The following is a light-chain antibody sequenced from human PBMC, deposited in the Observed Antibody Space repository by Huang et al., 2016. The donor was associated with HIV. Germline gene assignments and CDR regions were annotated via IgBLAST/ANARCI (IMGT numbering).Light chain of an antibody. Sequence: DIVMTQSPDSLAVSLGERAAINCKSSQSLLYRSNNKNYLAWYQQKTGQPPKLLIYWASTREAGVPDRFSGSGSGTDFTLTISSLQAADGAVYYCQQYYNTPFTFGPGTKVDIK. CDR3: QQYYNTPFT. CDR1: QSLLYRSNNKNY. V-gene: IGKV4-1*01. CDR2: WAS. J-gene: IGKJ3*01.